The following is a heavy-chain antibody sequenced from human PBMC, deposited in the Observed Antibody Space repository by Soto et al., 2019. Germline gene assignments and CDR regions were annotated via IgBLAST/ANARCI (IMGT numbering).Heavy chain of an antibody. D-gene: IGHD3-9*01. CDR3: VKVSTFYDILTGYYSTNFFDP. CDR2: ISSDGNIT. Sequence: GGSLRLSCSASGFTFSEYSMQWVRHAPGKGLQYVTTISSDGNITYYADSVKGRFTISRDNSKNTLYLQMNSLRPEDTAVYYCVKVSTFYDILTGYYSTNFFDPWGQGTLVTVSS. CDR1: GFTFSEYS. V-gene: IGHV3-64D*06. J-gene: IGHJ5*02.